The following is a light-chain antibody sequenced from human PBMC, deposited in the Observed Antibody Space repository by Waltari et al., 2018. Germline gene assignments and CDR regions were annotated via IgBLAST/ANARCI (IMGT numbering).Light chain of an antibody. Sequence: QSALTQPASVSGSPGQSISLSCIGTSSDIGPFYPVSWYLQYPGTAPKLLIYDVSQRPSGVSNRFSGSKSGNTASLTISGLQAEDEAIYYCCSYAGSRTWVFGGGAKLTVL. CDR2: DVS. CDR1: SSDIGPFYP. J-gene: IGLJ3*02. CDR3: CSYAGSRTWV. V-gene: IGLV2-23*02.